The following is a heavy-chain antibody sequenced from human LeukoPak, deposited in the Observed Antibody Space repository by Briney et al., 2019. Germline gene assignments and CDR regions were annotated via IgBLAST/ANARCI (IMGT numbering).Heavy chain of an antibody. CDR1: GGSFSGYY. CDR3: ARDVDTAMVEKNYYYGMDV. V-gene: IGHV4-34*01. D-gene: IGHD5-18*01. Sequence: MTSETLSLTCAVYGGSFSGYYRSWIRQPPGKGLEWIGEINHSGSTNYNPSLKSRVTISVDTSKNQFSLKLSSVTAADTAVYYCARDVDTAMVEKNYYYGMDVWGKGTTVTVSS. J-gene: IGHJ6*04. CDR2: INHSGST.